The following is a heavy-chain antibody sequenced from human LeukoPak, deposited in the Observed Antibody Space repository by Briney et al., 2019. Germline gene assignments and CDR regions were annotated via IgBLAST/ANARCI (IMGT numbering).Heavy chain of an antibody. CDR3: AKVKVVGYSTFDY. V-gene: IGHV3-23*01. J-gene: IGHJ4*02. D-gene: IGHD3-22*01. CDR2: FTRNDETT. CDR1: GFTFSNSA. Sequence: PGGSLRLSCAASGFTFSNSAMSWVRQAPGKGLEWVSGFTRNDETTSYADSVKGRFTISRDNSRDTLYLQMNSLRAEDTAVYYCAKVKVVGYSTFDYWGQGTLVTVSS.